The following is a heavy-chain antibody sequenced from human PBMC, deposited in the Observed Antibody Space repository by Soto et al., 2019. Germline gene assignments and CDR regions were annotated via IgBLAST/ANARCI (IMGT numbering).Heavy chain of an antibody. CDR2: IDPRDSYT. D-gene: IGHD1-1*01. J-gene: IGHJ5*02. CDR1: GYSFTTYW. Sequence: PGESLKISCEASGYSFTTYWISWVRQMPGKGLEWVGAIDPRDSYTKYSPSFQGHVTISVDKSISTAYLQWNSLKASDTAIYYCAREKSDIELFNRLDPWGQGTLVTVSS. V-gene: IGHV5-10-1*01. CDR3: AREKSDIELFNRLDP.